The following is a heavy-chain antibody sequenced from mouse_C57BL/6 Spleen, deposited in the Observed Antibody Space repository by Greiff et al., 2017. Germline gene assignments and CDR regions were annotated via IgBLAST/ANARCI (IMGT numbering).Heavy chain of an antibody. V-gene: IGHV14-4*01. CDR3: TGSYGY. CDR1: GFNIKDDY. Sequence: VQLQQSGAELVRPGASVKLSCTASGFNIKDDYMHWVKQRPEQGLEWIGWIDPENGDTEYATKFQGKATITADTTSNTAYLQRSSQTSEATAVYYCTGSYGYWGQGTTLTVSS. J-gene: IGHJ2*01. D-gene: IGHD1-1*02. CDR2: IDPENGDT.